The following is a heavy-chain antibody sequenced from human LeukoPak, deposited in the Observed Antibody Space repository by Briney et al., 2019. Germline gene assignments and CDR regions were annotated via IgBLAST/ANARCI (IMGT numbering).Heavy chain of an antibody. V-gene: IGHV3-23*01. CDR3: AKVKALDAVASYFDY. J-gene: IGHJ4*02. D-gene: IGHD2-8*01. CDR1: GFVFSTYA. CDR2: ISSSGDNT. Sequence: GGSLRLSCSASGFVFSTYAMGWVRQAPGKGLEWVSGISSSGDNTYYVDSVKGQFTISRDNSKNTLDLQTNSLRAEDAAMYHCAKVKALDAVASYFDYWGQGTLVTVSS.